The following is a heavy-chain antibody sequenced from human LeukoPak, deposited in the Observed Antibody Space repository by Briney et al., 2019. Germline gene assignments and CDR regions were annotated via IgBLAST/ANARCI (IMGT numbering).Heavy chain of an antibody. CDR3: ASVYYYDSSG. D-gene: IGHD3-22*01. V-gene: IGHV3-21*01. J-gene: IGHJ4*02. CDR1: YG. Sequence: YGMTWVRQAPGKGLEGVSSISSSSSRIYYADSVKGGFTISRDNAKNSLYLQMNSLRAEDTAVYYCASVYYYDSSGWGQGTLVTVSS. CDR2: ISSSSSRI.